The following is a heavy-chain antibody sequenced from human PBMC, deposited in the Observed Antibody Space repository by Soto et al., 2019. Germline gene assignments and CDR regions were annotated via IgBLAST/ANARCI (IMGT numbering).Heavy chain of an antibody. CDR1: GLTFSSYA. Sequence: QVQLVESGGGVVQPGRSLRLSCAASGLTFSSYAMHWVRQAPGKGLEWVAVISHDGSNKYYADSVKGRFTISRDNSKNTLYLQMTSLRPEDTAVYYCARDGAARYCTGGNCMFAYYWGQGTLVTVSS. CDR2: ISHDGSNK. D-gene: IGHD2-8*02. V-gene: IGHV3-30-3*01. CDR3: ARDGAARYCTGGNCMFAYY. J-gene: IGHJ4*02.